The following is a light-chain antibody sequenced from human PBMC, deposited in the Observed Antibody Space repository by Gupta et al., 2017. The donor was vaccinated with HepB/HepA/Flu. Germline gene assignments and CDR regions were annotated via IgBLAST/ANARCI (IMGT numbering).Light chain of an antibody. CDR2: END. CDR3: GTWDSSLSAYI. Sequence: QSVLTQPPSVSAASGQKVTIPCSGSSSNIGKSYVSWYQHLPGTAPKLLIYENDRRPSGIPNRFSGSKSGASATLAITGLQTGDEADYYCGTWDSSLSAYIFATGTTVTVL. CDR1: SSNIGKSY. V-gene: IGLV1-51*02. J-gene: IGLJ1*01.